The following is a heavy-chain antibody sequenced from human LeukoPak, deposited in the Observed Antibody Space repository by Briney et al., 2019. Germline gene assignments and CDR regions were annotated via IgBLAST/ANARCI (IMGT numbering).Heavy chain of an antibody. V-gene: IGHV3-11*03. J-gene: IGHJ4*02. CDR2: IDGTNSYT. CDR3: AAFYYSAFFDY. CDR1: GFTFSDYY. D-gene: IGHD3-10*01. Sequence: GGSLRLSCAASGFTFSDYYVTWIRQAPGKGLEWVSYIDGTNSYTNYADSVKGRFTIARDNAKNSLYLQMNSLRAEDTAVYYCAAFYYSAFFDYWGLGTLVTVSS.